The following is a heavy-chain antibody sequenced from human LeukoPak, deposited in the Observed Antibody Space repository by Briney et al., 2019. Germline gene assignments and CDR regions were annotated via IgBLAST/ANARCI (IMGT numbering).Heavy chain of an antibody. D-gene: IGHD2-15*01. CDR3: NRQAMVVAN. CDR1: GFTFSGIA. J-gene: IGHJ4*02. CDR2: IRSKDNSYAT. V-gene: IGHV3-73*01. Sequence: GGSLRLSCAASGFTFSGIAMHWVRQASGKGLELVGRIRSKDNSYATACAASVNGRFTISRDDSKNTADLQIDSLKSEDTAVYYCNRQAMVVANWGQGTLVTVSS.